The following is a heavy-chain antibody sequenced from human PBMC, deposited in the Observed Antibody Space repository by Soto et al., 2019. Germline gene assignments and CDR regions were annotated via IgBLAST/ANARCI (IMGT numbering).Heavy chain of an antibody. Sequence: GESLKISCKGSGYRFTSYWISWVRQMPGKGLEWMGRIDPSDSYTNYSPSFQGHVTISADKSISTAYLQWSSLKASDTAMYYCARRDGYCSGGSCDSRYSYHGMYGWGQGATVTVAS. V-gene: IGHV5-10-1*01. J-gene: IGHJ6*02. CDR1: GYRFTSYW. CDR2: IDPSDSYT. D-gene: IGHD2-15*01. CDR3: ARRDGYCSGGSCDSRYSYHGMYG.